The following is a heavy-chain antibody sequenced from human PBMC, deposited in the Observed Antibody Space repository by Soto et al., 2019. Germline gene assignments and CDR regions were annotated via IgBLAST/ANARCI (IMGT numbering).Heavy chain of an antibody. Sequence: QITLKESGPPLVKPTQTLTLTCTFSGFSLSTSGVGVGWIRQPPGKALEWLALIYWDDGKRYSPSLKSRLTNPNDTSQTPAVLTMTNMDPVDTATYYCAHARHPYSSYGMDVWGQGTTVTVSS. V-gene: IGHV2-5*02. CDR1: GFSLSTSGVG. J-gene: IGHJ6*02. CDR3: AHARHPYSSYGMDV. CDR2: IYWDDGK.